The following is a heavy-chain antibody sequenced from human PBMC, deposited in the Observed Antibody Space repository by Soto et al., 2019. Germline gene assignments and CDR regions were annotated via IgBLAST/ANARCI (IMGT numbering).Heavy chain of an antibody. V-gene: IGHV5-10-1*01. CDR2: IDPSDSQT. CDR3: ARQIYDSDTGPNFQYYFDS. D-gene: IGHD3-22*01. Sequence: GESPKISCKGSGYSFAGYWITWVRQKPGKGLEWMGRIDPSDSQTYYSPSFRGHVTISVTKSITTVFLQWSSLRASDTAMYYCARQIYDSDTGPNFQYYFDSWGQGTPVTSPQ. J-gene: IGHJ4*02. CDR1: GYSFAGYW.